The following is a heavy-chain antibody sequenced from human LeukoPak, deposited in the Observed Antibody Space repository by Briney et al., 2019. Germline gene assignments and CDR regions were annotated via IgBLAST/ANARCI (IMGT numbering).Heavy chain of an antibody. CDR2: IDPNSGGT. CDR3: ARSRVGATDPFDY. CDR1: GYTFTGYY. Sequence: GASVKVSCKASGYTFTGYYMHWVRLAPGQGLEWMGWIDPNSGGTNYAQKFQGRVTMTRDTSISTAYMELSRLRSDDTAVYYCARSRVGATDPFDYRGQGTLVTVSS. V-gene: IGHV1-2*02. J-gene: IGHJ4*02. D-gene: IGHD1-26*01.